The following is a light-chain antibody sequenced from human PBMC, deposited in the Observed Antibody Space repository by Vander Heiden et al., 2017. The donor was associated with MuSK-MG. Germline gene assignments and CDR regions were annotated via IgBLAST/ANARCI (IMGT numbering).Light chain of an antibody. CDR1: SSDVAGYNY. Sequence: QSALTQPTSVSWSPGQSITISCTGTSSDVAGYNYFSWYHQHPGKAPKRRREEVSNRPSGVSNRGPGSKSGTTALRTISGLQAEDEADEDCRSYTGSSTVVFGTGTKLTVL. J-gene: IGLJ2*01. CDR3: RSYTGSSTVV. V-gene: IGLV2-14*01. CDR2: EVS.